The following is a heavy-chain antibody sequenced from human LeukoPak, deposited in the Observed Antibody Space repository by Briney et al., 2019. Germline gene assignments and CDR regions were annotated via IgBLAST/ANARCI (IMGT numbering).Heavy chain of an antibody. Sequence: SQTLSLTCTVSGGSISSGDYYWSWIRQPPGKGLEWIGYIYYSGSTYYNPSLKSRVTISVDTSKNQFSLKLSSVTAADTAVYYCSREIGSDGFDPWRQGTLVTVSS. CDR3: SREIGSDGFDP. CDR2: IYYSGST. D-gene: IGHD2-15*01. J-gene: IGHJ5*02. CDR1: GGSISSGDYY. V-gene: IGHV4-30-4*01.